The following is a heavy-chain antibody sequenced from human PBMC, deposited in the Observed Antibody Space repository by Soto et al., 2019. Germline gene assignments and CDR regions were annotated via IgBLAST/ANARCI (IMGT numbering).Heavy chain of an antibody. CDR2: IYYSGST. Sequence: SETLSLTCTVSGGSISSYYWSWIWQPPGKGLEWIGYIYYSGSTNYNPSLKSRVTISVDTSKNQFSLKLSSVTAADTAVYYCARHPSYGDYVANWFDPWGQGTLVTVSS. CDR1: GGSISSYY. J-gene: IGHJ5*02. D-gene: IGHD4-17*01. V-gene: IGHV4-59*08. CDR3: ARHPSYGDYVANWFDP.